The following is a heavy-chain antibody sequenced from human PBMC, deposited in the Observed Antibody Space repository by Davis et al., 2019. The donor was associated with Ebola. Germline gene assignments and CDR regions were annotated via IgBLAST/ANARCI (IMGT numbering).Heavy chain of an antibody. CDR2: IWYDGSRK. D-gene: IGHD5-18*01. J-gene: IGHJ6*02. V-gene: IGHV3-33*01. CDR1: GFNFRSYG. CDR3: ARYSDYYYGMDV. Sequence: GESLKISCAASGFNFRSYGMHWVRQAPDKGLEWVAVIWYDGSRKYYGDSVKGRFTISRDNSNNLLYLQMNSLRAEDTAVYYCARYSDYYYGMDVWGQGTTVTVSS.